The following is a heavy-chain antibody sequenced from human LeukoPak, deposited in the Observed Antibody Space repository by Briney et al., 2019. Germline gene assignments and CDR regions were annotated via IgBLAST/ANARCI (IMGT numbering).Heavy chain of an antibody. CDR2: ISSSSSHM. V-gene: IGHV3-21*01. Sequence: GGSLRLSCAASGFTCNSYSMYWVRQAPGKGLEWVSSISSSSSHMFYADSVKGRFSISRDNANNSLYLQMNSLRAEDTAVYYCVRDSGSSYGYYFLHWGQGTLVTVSS. D-gene: IGHD1-26*01. CDR1: GFTCNSYS. J-gene: IGHJ1*01. CDR3: VRDSGSSYGYYFLH.